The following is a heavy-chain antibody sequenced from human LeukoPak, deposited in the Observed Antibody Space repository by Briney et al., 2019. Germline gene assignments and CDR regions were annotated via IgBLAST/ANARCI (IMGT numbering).Heavy chain of an antibody. CDR1: GFIFSNYA. J-gene: IGHJ4*02. Sequence: GGSLRLSCAASGFIFSNYAMTWVRQAPGKGLEWVSILGGLSESVYYPDSVKGRFTISRDNSKNTLYLQMNSLRAEDTAVYYCAKDKTRDYDSSGYYSRWYYFDYWGQGTLVTVSS. CDR3: AKDKTRDYDSSGYYSRWYYFDY. V-gene: IGHV3-23*01. CDR2: LGGLSESV. D-gene: IGHD3-22*01.